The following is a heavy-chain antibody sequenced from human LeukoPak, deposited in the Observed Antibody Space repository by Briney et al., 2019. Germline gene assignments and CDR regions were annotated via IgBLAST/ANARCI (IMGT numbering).Heavy chain of an antibody. V-gene: IGHV3-23*01. CDR1: GFTFSDYA. J-gene: IGHJ4*02. D-gene: IGHD6-19*01. CDR2: ISGSGDTT. Sequence: GGSLRLSCAASGFTFSDYAMTWVRQGPGKGLEWVSGISGSGDTTYYADSEKGRFATSRDNFRNTLYLQMNSLTVADTAVYFCARESFKAVAGYLEDWGQGILVTVSS. CDR3: ARESFKAVAGYLED.